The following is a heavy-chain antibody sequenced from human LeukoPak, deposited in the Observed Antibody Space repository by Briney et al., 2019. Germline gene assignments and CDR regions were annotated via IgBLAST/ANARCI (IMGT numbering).Heavy chain of an antibody. CDR1: GGSFSGYY. CDR2: INHSGST. Sequence: SETLSLTCAVYGGSFSGYYWSWIRQAPGKGLEWIGEINHSGSTNYNPSLKSRVTISVDTSKNQFSLKLSSVTAADTAVYYCARGGMITFGGVIVDDYFDYWGQGTLVTVSS. V-gene: IGHV4-34*01. J-gene: IGHJ4*02. D-gene: IGHD3-16*02. CDR3: ARGGMITFGGVIVDDYFDY.